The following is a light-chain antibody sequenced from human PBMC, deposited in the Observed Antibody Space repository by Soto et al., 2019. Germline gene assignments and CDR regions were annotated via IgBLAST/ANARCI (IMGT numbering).Light chain of an antibody. J-gene: IGLJ2*01. V-gene: IGLV1-44*01. Sequence: QSVLTQPPSASGTPGQRVTISCSGSNSNLGSNPVNWYLHLPGTAPTLLIYSNNQRPSGVPDRFSGSTSGTSASLAISGRQSAEEADYFCSAWDGTIYGQVFGGGTKLTVL. CDR1: NSNLGSNP. CDR3: SAWDGTIYGQV. CDR2: SNN.